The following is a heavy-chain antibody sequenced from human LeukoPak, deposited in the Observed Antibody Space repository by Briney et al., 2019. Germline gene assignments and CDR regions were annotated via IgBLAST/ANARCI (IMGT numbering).Heavy chain of an antibody. D-gene: IGHD2-15*01. V-gene: IGHV1-69*13. CDR1: GYTFTGYY. CDR3: AKGYSSGGSCYEFDY. J-gene: IGHJ4*02. CDR2: IIPIFGTA. Sequence: SVKVSCKASGYTFTGYYMHWVRQAPGQGLEWMGGIIPIFGTANYAQKFQGRVTITADESTSTAYMELSSLRSEDTAVYYCAKGYSSGGSCYEFDYWGQGTLVTVSS.